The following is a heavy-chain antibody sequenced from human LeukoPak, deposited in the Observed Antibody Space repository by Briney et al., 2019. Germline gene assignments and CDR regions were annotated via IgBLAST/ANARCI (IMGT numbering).Heavy chain of an antibody. Sequence: SETLSLTCAVYGGSFSGYYWSWIRQPPGKGLEWIGEINHSGSTNYNPSLKSRVTISVDTSKNQFSLKLSSVTAADTAVYYCARPYSGSYFDYWGQGTLVTVPS. CDR1: GGSFSGYY. V-gene: IGHV4-34*01. J-gene: IGHJ4*02. D-gene: IGHD1-26*01. CDR2: INHSGST. CDR3: ARPYSGSYFDY.